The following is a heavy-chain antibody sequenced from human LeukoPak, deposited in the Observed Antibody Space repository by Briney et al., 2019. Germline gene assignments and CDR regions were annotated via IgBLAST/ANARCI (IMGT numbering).Heavy chain of an antibody. CDR3: ARDHDWAFDL. V-gene: IGHV3-9*01. Sequence: GGSLRLSCAASGFTFDDYAMHWVRQAPGKGLEWVSGISWNSGSIGYADSVKGRFTISRDNPKKSLYLQMNALRYEDTAIYYCARDHDWAFDLWGQGTLVTVSS. CDR2: ISWNSGSI. CDR1: GFTFDDYA. D-gene: IGHD3-9*01. J-gene: IGHJ4*02.